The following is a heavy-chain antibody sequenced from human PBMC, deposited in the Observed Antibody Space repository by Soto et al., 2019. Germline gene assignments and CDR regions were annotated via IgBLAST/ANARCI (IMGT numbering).Heavy chain of an antibody. D-gene: IGHD3-22*01. V-gene: IGHV3-21*01. CDR1: GFTFSSYS. CDR2: ISSSSSYI. CDR3: ARDQGGYYYDSSGYWN. J-gene: IGHJ4*02. Sequence: VQLVESGGGLVKPGGSLRLSCAASGFTFSSYSMNWVRQAPGKGLEWVSSISSSSSYIYYADSVKGRFTISRDNAKNSLYLQMISLRAEDTAVYYCARDQGGYYYDSSGYWNWGQGTLVTVSS.